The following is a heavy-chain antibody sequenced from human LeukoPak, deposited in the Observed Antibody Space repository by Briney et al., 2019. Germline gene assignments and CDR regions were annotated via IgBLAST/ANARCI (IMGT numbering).Heavy chain of an antibody. Sequence: PGGSLRLSCAASGFIFSSYAMSWVREAPARGLEWFSSLRGNGDTFYADSVKGRFTLSRDDSRNTVYLQLNNLRVEDTAVYYCAKASWVSSADAVLWGQGTVVTVSS. V-gene: IGHV3-23*01. J-gene: IGHJ4*02. CDR3: AKASWVSSADAVL. CDR2: LRGNGDT. CDR1: GFIFSSYA. D-gene: IGHD3-16*01.